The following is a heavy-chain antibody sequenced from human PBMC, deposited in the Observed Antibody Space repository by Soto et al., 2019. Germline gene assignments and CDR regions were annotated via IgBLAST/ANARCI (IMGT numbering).Heavy chain of an antibody. CDR3: ARGGYRRSCYEGDWFDP. V-gene: IGHV1-3*01. Sequence: QVQLVQSGAEVKKPGASVKVSCKASGYTFTSYAMHWVRQAPGQRLEWMGWINAGNGNTKYSQKFQGRVTITRDTSXRXDYMALSSLKSEDTAVYYCARGGYRRSCYEGDWFDPWGQGTLVTVSS. CDR1: GYTFTSYA. J-gene: IGHJ5*02. CDR2: INAGNGNT. D-gene: IGHD6-13*01.